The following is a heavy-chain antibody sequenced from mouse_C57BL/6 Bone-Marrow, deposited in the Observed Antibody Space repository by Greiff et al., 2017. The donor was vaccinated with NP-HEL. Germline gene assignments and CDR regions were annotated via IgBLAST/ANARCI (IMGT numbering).Heavy chain of an antibody. D-gene: IGHD1-1*01. CDR2: IYPGNSDT. V-gene: IGHV1-5*01. J-gene: IGHJ1*03. CDR3: TRGDGSRPHWYFDV. Sequence: VQLQQSGTVLARPGASVKMSCKTSGYTFTSYWMHWVKQRPGQGLEWIGAIYPGNSDTSYNQKFKGKAKLTAVTSASTAYMELSSLTNEDSAVYYCTRGDGSRPHWYFDVWGTGTTVTVSS. CDR1: GYTFTSYW.